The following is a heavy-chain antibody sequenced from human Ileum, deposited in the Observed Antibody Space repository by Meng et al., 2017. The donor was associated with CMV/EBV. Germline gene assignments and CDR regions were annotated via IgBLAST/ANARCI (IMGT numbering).Heavy chain of an antibody. J-gene: IGHJ4*02. CDR2: ISAYNGNT. Sequence: SGYTFTSYGISWVRQAPGQGLEWMGWISAYNGNTNYARKLQGRVTMTTDTSTSTAYMELRSLRSDDTAVYYCARGILDGYNFRGFDYWGQGTLVTVSS. V-gene: IGHV1-18*01. D-gene: IGHD5-24*01. CDR3: ARGILDGYNFRGFDY. CDR1: GYTFTSYG.